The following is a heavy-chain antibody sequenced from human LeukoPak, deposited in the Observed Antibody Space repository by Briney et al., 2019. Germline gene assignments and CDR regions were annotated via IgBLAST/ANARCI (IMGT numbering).Heavy chain of an antibody. V-gene: IGHV4-61*02. Sequence: SETLSLTCTVSGGSISSGSYYWSWIRQPAGKGLEWIGRIYTSGSTNYNPSLKSRVTISVDTSKNQFSLKLSSVTAADTAVYYCARRSMVRGVIRHAFDIWGQGTMVTVSS. CDR3: ARRSMVRGVIRHAFDI. CDR1: GGSISSGSYY. CDR2: IYTSGST. J-gene: IGHJ3*02. D-gene: IGHD3-10*01.